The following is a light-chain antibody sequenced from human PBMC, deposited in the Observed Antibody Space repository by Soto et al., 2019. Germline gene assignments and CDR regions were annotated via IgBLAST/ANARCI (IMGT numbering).Light chain of an antibody. CDR1: QSINSN. J-gene: IGKJ5*01. CDR2: GIS. CDR3: QQHSKWPIT. Sequence: EIVMTQSPGTLSLSPGETATLSCRASQSINSNYLAWYQQKPGQAPRLLIYGISTRAADIPARFSGSGSGTVFTLTISSLQSEDFAVYYCQQHSKWPITFGQGTRLEIK. V-gene: IGKV3-15*01.